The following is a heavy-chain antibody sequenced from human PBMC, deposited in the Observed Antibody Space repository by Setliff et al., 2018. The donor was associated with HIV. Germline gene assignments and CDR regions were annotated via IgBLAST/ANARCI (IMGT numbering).Heavy chain of an antibody. CDR2: ISGSSSTI. CDR1: GFTFSSYS. V-gene: IGHV3-48*01. J-gene: IGHJ4*02. Sequence: GGSLRLSCAASGFTFSSYSMNWVRQAPGKGLEWVSYISGSSSTIDYAGSLKGRFTISRDNAKNSLYLQMNSLRAEDTAVYYCARDLHWAFDYWGQGTLVTVSS. D-gene: IGHD7-27*01. CDR3: ARDLHWAFDY.